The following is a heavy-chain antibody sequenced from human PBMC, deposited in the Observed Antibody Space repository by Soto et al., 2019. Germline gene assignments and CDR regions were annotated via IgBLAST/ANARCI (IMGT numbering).Heavy chain of an antibody. V-gene: IGHV3-30*18. D-gene: IGHD3-22*01. CDR3: AKDHEYGYGRLLPRGYFDY. CDR1: GFTFSSYG. J-gene: IGHJ4*02. CDR2: ISYDGSNK. Sequence: PGGFLRLSCAASGFTFSSYGMHWVRQAPGKGLEWVAVISYDGSNKYYADSVKGRFTISRDNSKNTLYLQMNSLRAEDTAVYYCAKDHEYGYGRLLPRGYFDYWGQGTLVTVSS.